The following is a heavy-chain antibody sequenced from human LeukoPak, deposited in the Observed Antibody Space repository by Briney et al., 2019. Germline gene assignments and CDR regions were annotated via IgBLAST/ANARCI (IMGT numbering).Heavy chain of an antibody. J-gene: IGHJ4*02. V-gene: IGHV3-74*01. CDR3: ARGYSSGLHCDY. CDR1: GFTLSSYW. Sequence: GGSLSLSCAASGFTLSSYWMHCVRDVPGRGVVWVSRTKSDGSDTRYADSVKGRFTISRDNAKNTLYLQMNSLRAEDTAVYYCARGYSSGLHCDYWGEGTLVAVSS. D-gene: IGHD6-19*01. CDR2: TKSDGSDT.